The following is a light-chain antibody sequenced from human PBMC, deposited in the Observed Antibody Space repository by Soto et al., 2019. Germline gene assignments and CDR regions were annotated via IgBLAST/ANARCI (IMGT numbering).Light chain of an antibody. CDR3: QQYDKSPIT. CDR2: GAS. CDR1: QSVSSR. Sequence: EIVLTQSPGTLSLSPLELATLSCRASQSVSSRLAWYQQKPGQAPRLLISGASTRASGIPDRFSGSGSGTDFSLTISRLDPEDFALYYCQQYDKSPITFGQGTRLEIK. V-gene: IGKV3-20*01. J-gene: IGKJ5*01.